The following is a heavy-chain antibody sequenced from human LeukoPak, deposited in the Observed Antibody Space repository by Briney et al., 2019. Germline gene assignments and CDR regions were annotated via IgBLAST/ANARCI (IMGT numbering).Heavy chain of an antibody. V-gene: IGHV4-39*01. Sequence: SETLSLTCAVSGGSIRSSSYYWGWIRQPPGKGLEWIGSIYYSGTTYYNPSLKSRVTMSVDTSKNQFSLNLNSVTAADTAVYYCATQVGAARTYFDYWGQGTLVTVSS. J-gene: IGHJ4*02. CDR1: GGSIRSSSYY. D-gene: IGHD6-6*01. CDR3: ATQVGAARTYFDY. CDR2: IYYSGTT.